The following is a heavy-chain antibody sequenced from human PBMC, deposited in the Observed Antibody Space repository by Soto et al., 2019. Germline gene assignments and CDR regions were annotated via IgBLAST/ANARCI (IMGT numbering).Heavy chain of an antibody. V-gene: IGHV4-39*01. J-gene: IGHJ4*02. D-gene: IGHD6-19*01. CDR3: ARHRTSIAVAYFDY. Sequence: QLQLQESGPGLVKPSETLSLTCTVSGGSISSSSYYWGWIRQPPGKGLEWIGSIYYSGSTYYNPSLKSRVTISVDTSKNQLSLKLSSVTAADTAVYYCARHRTSIAVAYFDYWGQGTLVTVSS. CDR1: GGSISSSSYY. CDR2: IYYSGST.